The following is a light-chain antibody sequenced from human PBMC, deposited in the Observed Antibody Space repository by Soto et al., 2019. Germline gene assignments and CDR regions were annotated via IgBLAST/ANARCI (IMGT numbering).Light chain of an antibody. J-gene: IGLJ3*02. CDR2: EVS. Sequence: QSVLTQPASVSGSPGQAITISCTGTNSDIGGYNYVCWYQQHPGKAPKLMIYEVSNRAPGVSDRFSASKSGNTASLTISGLQADDESFYYCSSYTSSSTWVFGGGTKVTVL. V-gene: IGLV2-14*01. CDR1: NSDIGGYNY. CDR3: SSYTSSSTWV.